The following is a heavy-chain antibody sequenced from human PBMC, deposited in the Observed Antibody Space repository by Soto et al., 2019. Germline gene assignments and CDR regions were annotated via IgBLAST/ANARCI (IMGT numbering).Heavy chain of an antibody. Sequence: EMQLVESGGGLVQPGGSLRLSCAASGLTFSNCWMTWVLQTPGKGLEWVANMNPDGSAINYVDSVKGRFTISRDNAESSLYLQMNSLRAEDTDGFYCARHCNYCMDVWGRGTTVTVSS. J-gene: IGHJ6*03. CDR3: ARHCNYCMDV. D-gene: IGHD2-21*02. CDR2: MNPDGSAI. CDR1: GLTFSNCW. V-gene: IGHV3-7*01.